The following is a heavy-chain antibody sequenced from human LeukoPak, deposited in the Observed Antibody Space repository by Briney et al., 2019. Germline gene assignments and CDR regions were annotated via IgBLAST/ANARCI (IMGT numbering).Heavy chain of an antibody. Sequence: SETLSLTCTVSGGSISSYYWSWIRQPPGKGLEWIGYIYYSGSTNYNPSLKSRVTISVDTSKNQFSLKLSSVTAADTAVYYCARGRRYCTSTTCPYYYYMDVWGKGTTVTVSS. D-gene: IGHD2-2*01. CDR1: GGSISSYY. CDR3: ARGRRYCTSTTCPYYYYMDV. J-gene: IGHJ6*03. CDR2: IYYSGST. V-gene: IGHV4-59*01.